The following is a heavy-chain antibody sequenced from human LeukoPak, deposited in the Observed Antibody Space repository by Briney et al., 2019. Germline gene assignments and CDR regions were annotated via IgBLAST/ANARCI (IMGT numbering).Heavy chain of an antibody. CDR1: GFTFSSYG. J-gene: IGHJ3*02. CDR2: IWYDGSNK. D-gene: IGHD3-22*01. V-gene: IGHV3-33*01. Sequence: PGRSLRLSCAASGFTFSSYGMHWVRQAPGKGLEWVAVIWYDGSNKYYADSVKGRFTISRDNSKNTLYLQMNSLRAEDTAVYYCARTPPNHYYDSSDHDAFDIWGQGTMVTVSS. CDR3: ARTPPNHYYDSSDHDAFDI.